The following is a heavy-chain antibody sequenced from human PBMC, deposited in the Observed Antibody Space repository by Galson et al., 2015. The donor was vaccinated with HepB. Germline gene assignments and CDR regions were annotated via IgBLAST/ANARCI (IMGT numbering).Heavy chain of an antibody. D-gene: IGHD6-19*01. J-gene: IGHJ4*02. CDR1: GYTFTSYY. V-gene: IGHV1-46*01. CDR3: AREVRVAGLRSNVGFDY. Sequence: SVKVSCKASGYTFTSYYMHWVRQAPGQGLEWMGIINPSGGSTSYAQKFQGRVTMTRDTSTSTVYMELSSLRSEDTAVYYCAREVRVAGLRSNVGFDYWGQGTLVTVSS. CDR2: INPSGGST.